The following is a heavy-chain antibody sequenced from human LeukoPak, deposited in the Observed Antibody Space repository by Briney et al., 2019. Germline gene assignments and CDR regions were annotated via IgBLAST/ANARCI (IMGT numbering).Heavy chain of an antibody. Sequence: PGGSLRLSCAASGFTFSSYSMNWVRQAPGKGLEWVSSISSSSSYIYYADPVKGRFTISRDNAKNSLYLQMNSLRAEDTAVYYCARDMNDFWSGYQNAFDIWGQGTMVTVSS. CDR1: GFTFSSYS. J-gene: IGHJ3*02. CDR3: ARDMNDFWSGYQNAFDI. V-gene: IGHV3-21*01. D-gene: IGHD3-3*01. CDR2: ISSSSSYI.